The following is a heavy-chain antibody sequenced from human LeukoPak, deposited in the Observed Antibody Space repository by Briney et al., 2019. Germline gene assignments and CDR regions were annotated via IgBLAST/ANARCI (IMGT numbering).Heavy chain of an antibody. CDR2: MNPNSGNT. V-gene: IGHV1-8*02. CDR1: GGTFSSYA. Sequence: ASVKVSCKASGGTFSSYAINWVRQATGQGLEWMGWMNPNSGNTGYAQKFQGRVTMTRNTSISTAYMELSSLRSEDTAVYYCARDAAVAGVYAFDIWGQGTMVTVSS. J-gene: IGHJ3*02. D-gene: IGHD6-19*01. CDR3: ARDAAVAGVYAFDI.